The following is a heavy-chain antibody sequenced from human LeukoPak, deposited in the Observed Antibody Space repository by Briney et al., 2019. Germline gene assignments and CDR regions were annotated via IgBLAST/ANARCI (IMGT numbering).Heavy chain of an antibody. J-gene: IGHJ3*02. D-gene: IGHD3-9*01. CDR3: ARAGYFALEDAFDI. CDR1: GFTFSSYW. CDR2: INSDGSST. Sequence: GGSLRLSCAASGFTFSSYWMHWVRQAPGKGQVWVSRINSDGSSTSYADSVKGRFTISRDNAKNTLYLQMNSLRAEDTAVYYCARAGYFALEDAFDIWGQGTMVTVSS. V-gene: IGHV3-74*01.